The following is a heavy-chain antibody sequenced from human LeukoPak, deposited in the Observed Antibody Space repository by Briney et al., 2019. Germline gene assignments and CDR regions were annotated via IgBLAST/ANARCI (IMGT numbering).Heavy chain of an antibody. Sequence: TTSETLSLTCAVSGYSISNYYWSWIRQPPGKGLEWIGYIYYSGSTNYNPSLKSRVTISVDTSKNQFSLKLSSVTAADTVVYYCARRAIFAPYNWFDPWGQGTLVTVSS. CDR1: GYSISNYY. CDR3: ARRAIFAPYNWFDP. CDR2: IYYSGST. V-gene: IGHV4-59*01. D-gene: IGHD3-9*01. J-gene: IGHJ5*02.